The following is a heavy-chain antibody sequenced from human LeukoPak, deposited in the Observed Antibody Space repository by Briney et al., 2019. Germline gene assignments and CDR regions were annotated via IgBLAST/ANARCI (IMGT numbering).Heavy chain of an antibody. CDR2: IYTSGST. J-gene: IGHJ4*02. Sequence: SQTLSLTCTVSGGSISSGSYYWSWIRQPAGKGLEWIGRIYTSGSTNYNPSLKSRFTISVDMSKNQFSLKLSSVTAADTAVYYCARQKWAVVTAPYYFDYWGQGTLVTVSS. V-gene: IGHV4-61*02. CDR3: ARQKWAVVTAPYYFDY. D-gene: IGHD5-18*01. CDR1: GGSISSGSYY.